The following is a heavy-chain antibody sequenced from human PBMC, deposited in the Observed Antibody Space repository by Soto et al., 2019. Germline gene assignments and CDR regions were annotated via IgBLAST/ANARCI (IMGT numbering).Heavy chain of an antibody. V-gene: IGHV3-30*18. CDR1: GFTFSSYG. CDR3: AKVPGHPDCSSTSCYISY. Sequence: PGGSLRLSCAASGFTFSSYGMHWVRQAPGKGLEWVAVISYDGSNKYYADSVKGRFTISRDNSKNTLYLQMNSLRAEDTAVYYCAKVPGHPDCSSTSCYISYWGQGTLVTVS. CDR2: ISYDGSNK. D-gene: IGHD2-2*02. J-gene: IGHJ4*02.